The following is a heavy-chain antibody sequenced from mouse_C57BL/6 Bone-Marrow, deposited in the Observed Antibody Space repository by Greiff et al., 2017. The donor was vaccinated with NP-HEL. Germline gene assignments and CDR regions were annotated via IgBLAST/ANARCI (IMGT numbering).Heavy chain of an antibody. CDR2: INPYNGGT. CDR3: ARSGYGNYVPSYAMDY. V-gene: IGHV1-19*01. J-gene: IGHJ4*01. Sequence: VHVKQSGPVLVKPGASVKMSCKASGYTFTDYYMNWVKQSHGKSLEWIGVINPYNGGTSYNQKFKGKATLTVDKSSSTAYMELNSLTSEDSAVYYCARSGYGNYVPSYAMDYWGQGTSVTVSS. D-gene: IGHD2-1*01. CDR1: GYTFTDYY.